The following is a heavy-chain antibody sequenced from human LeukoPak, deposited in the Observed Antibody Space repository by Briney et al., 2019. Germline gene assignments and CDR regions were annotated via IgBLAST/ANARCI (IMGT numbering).Heavy chain of an antibody. J-gene: IGHJ4*02. D-gene: IGHD3-22*01. CDR3: ARAMIVSGVDY. V-gene: IGHV4-59*08. CDR2: IYYSGST. CDR1: GGSISSYY. Sequence: PSETLSLTCTVSGGSISSYYWSWIRQPPGKGLEWIGYIYYSGSTNYNPSLKSRVTISVDTSKNQFSLKLSSVTAADTAVYYCARAMIVSGVDYWGQGTLVTVSS.